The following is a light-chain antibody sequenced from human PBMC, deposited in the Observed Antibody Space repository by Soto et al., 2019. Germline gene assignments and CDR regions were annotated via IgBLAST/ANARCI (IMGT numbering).Light chain of an antibody. J-gene: IGKJ2*01. CDR1: QSVSSSY. V-gene: IGKV3-20*01. Sequence: IVLTQSPGPLPLSPGERATLSCRASQSVSSSYLAWNQQKPGQAPRLLIYGASSRATGIPDRFSGSGSGTDCTLTISRLEPEDFAVYYCQQYGSSPPYTFGQGTKLEIK. CDR3: QQYGSSPPYT. CDR2: GAS.